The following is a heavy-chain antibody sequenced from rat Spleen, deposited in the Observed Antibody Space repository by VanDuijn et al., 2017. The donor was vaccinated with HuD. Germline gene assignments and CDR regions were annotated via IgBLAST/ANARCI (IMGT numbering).Heavy chain of an antibody. J-gene: IGHJ3*01. CDR1: GFSLTTKG. Sequence: QVQLKESGPGLVQPSQTLSLTCTASGFSLTTKGINWVRQPPGKGLEWMGAIWSGGSTDYNSALKSRLSISRDTSKSQVFLKMNSLQTEDTAIYFCTSPFRWFAYWGQGTLVTVSS. V-gene: IGHV2-1*01. CDR2: IWSGGST. CDR3: TSPFRWFAY.